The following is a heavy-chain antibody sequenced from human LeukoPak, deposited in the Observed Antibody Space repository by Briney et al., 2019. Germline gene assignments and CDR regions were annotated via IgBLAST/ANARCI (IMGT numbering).Heavy chain of an antibody. CDR2: ISGSSGST. Sequence: PVGSLRLSYAAAGFTFSSYAMRLVRQSPGNVLALVSAISGSSGSTYYADSVKGRFTISRDNSKNTLYLQMNSLRAEDTAVYYCAKDYDILTGSEYWGQGTLVTVSS. CDR3: AKDYDILTGSEY. V-gene: IGHV3-23*01. CDR1: GFTFSSYA. D-gene: IGHD3-9*01. J-gene: IGHJ4*02.